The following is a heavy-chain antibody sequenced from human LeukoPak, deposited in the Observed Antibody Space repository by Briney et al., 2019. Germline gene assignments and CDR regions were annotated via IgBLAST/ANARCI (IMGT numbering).Heavy chain of an antibody. Sequence: GGSLRLSCAASGFTFNNNAMSWVRQAPGKGLEWVSVISGSGGSTYYADSVKGRFTISRDNSKNTLSLQMNSLKAEDTAVYYCAKDDSEWLVHAFDPWGQGTLVTVSS. J-gene: IGHJ5*02. CDR2: ISGSGGST. V-gene: IGHV3-23*01. CDR3: AKDDSEWLVHAFDP. D-gene: IGHD6-19*01. CDR1: GFTFNNNA.